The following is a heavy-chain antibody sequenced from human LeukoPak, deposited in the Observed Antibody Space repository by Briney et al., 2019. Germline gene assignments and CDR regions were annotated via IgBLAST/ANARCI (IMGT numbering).Heavy chain of an antibody. CDR2: IIPILGIA. CDR1: GGTFSSYA. V-gene: IGHV1-69*04. D-gene: IGHD6-6*01. CDR3: ARGSSSQNWFDP. Sequence: SVTVSCKASGGTFSSYAISWVRQAPGQGLEWMGRIIPILGIANYAQKFQGRVTITADKSTSTAYMELSSLRSEDTAVYYCARGSSSQNWFDPWGQGTLVTVSS. J-gene: IGHJ5*02.